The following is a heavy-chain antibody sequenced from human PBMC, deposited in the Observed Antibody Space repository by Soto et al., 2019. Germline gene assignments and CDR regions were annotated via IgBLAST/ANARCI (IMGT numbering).Heavy chain of an antibody. CDR1: GFTFSSYA. V-gene: IGHV3-30-3*01. J-gene: IGHJ6*02. Sequence: QVQLVESGGGVVQPGRSLRLSCAASGFTFSSYAMHWVRQAPGKGLEWVAVISYDGSNKYYADSVKGRFTISRDNSKNTLYLQMNSLRAEDTAVYYCARGRGFVYYYYYYGMDVWGQGTTVTVSS. D-gene: IGHD3-10*01. CDR2: ISYDGSNK. CDR3: ARGRGFVYYYYYYGMDV.